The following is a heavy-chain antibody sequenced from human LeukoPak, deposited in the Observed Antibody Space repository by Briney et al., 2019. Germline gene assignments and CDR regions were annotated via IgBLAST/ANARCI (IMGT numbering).Heavy chain of an antibody. CDR2: INPKTGGS. J-gene: IGHJ5*01. CDR1: RFSFNF. D-gene: IGHD3-9*01. Sequence: ASVKVSCKTARFSFNFLHWVRRAPGQGLEWMGWINPKTGGSNSAQKFRDRVIMTRDTTITTAYMELSRLRPDDTAVYFCARDSGFYFDSWGQGAPVTASS. CDR3: ARDSGFYFDS. V-gene: IGHV1-2*02.